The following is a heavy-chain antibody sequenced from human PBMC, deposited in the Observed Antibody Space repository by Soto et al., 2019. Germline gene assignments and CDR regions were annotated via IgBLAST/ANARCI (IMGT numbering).Heavy chain of an antibody. V-gene: IGHV3-21*01. CDR3: ARGVKYAFDI. J-gene: IGHJ3*02. CDR2: ITSSTSYI. Sequence: EVQLVESGGGLVKPGGSLRLSCAASGFTFSSYSMNWVRQAPGKGLEWVSSITSSTSYIYYADSVKGRFTISRDNDKNSLYLQMNSLRAEDTAVYYCARGVKYAFDIWGQGTMVTVSS. CDR1: GFTFSSYS.